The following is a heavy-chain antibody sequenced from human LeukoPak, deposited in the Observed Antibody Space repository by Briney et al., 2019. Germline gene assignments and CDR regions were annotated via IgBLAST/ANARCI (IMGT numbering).Heavy chain of an antibody. Sequence: GASVKVSCKASGYTFTGYYMHWVRQAPGQGLEWMGWINPNSGGTNYAQKLQGWVTMTRDTSISTAYMELSRLRSDDTAVYYCARALYDSAVYFDYWGQGTLVTVSS. CDR1: GYTFTGYY. J-gene: IGHJ4*02. D-gene: IGHD5/OR15-5a*01. CDR3: ARALYDSAVYFDY. V-gene: IGHV1-2*04. CDR2: INPNSGGT.